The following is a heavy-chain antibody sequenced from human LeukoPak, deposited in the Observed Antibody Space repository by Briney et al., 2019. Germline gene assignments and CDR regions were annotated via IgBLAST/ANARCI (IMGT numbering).Heavy chain of an antibody. V-gene: IGHV1-2*02. J-gene: IGHJ4*02. Sequence: GASVKVSCKASGYTFTGYYMHWVRQAPGQGLEWMGWINPNTGATDIAQKFQGRVTMTRDTSISAAYMELSRLRSDDTAVYYCARDGTSTDDYWGQGTLVTVSS. CDR3: ARDGTSTDDY. CDR1: GYTFTGYY. D-gene: IGHD2-2*01. CDR2: INPNTGAT.